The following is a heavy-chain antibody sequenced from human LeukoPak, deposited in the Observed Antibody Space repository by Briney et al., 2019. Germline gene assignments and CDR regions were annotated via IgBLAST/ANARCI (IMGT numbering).Heavy chain of an antibody. CDR2: IVVASGNT. CDR1: VFTFTSSA. Sequence: ASVKVSCKASVFTFTSSAMQWVRQARGPRLEWIGWIVVASGNTNYAQKFKERFTITRDMSKSKAYMELSSLRSEDTAVYYCAASHGAEGVEIGYWGQGTLVTVSS. D-gene: IGHD2-8*01. V-gene: IGHV1-58*02. CDR3: AASHGAEGVEIGY. J-gene: IGHJ4*02.